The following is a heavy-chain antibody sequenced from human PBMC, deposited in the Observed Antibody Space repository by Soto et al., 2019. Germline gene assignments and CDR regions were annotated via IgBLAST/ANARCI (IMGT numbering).Heavy chain of an antibody. Sequence: EVQLVESGGGLVQPGGSLRLSCAASGFTFSSYWMHWVRQDPGKGLVWVSSIKTDGTVTQYADSVKGRFTVSRDNAKNTLYLQMNSLRAEDTAVYYCAKDLSWGQCDYWGQGTLVTVSS. J-gene: IGHJ4*02. V-gene: IGHV3-74*03. CDR3: AKDLSWGQCDY. CDR1: GFTFSSYW. D-gene: IGHD3-16*01. CDR2: IKTDGTVT.